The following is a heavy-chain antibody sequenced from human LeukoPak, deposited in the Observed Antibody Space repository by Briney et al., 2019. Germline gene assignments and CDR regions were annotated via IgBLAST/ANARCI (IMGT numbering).Heavy chain of an antibody. CDR1: GYTFTGYY. Sequence: GASVKVSCKASGYTFTGYYMHWVRQAPGQGLEWMGWINPNSGGTNYAQKFQGRVTMTRDTSISTAYMELSRLRSDDTAVYYCARDEGGVIRRYYYDSSGYSAIPDYWGQGTLVTVSS. CDR3: ARDEGGVIRRYYYDSSGYSAIPDY. V-gene: IGHV1-2*02. CDR2: INPNSGGT. J-gene: IGHJ4*02. D-gene: IGHD3-22*01.